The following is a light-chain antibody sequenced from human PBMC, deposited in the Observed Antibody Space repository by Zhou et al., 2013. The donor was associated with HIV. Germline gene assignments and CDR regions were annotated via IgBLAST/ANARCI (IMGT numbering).Light chain of an antibody. J-gene: IGLJ2*01. CDR2: DVS. CDR3: SSYRVRSTQDVV. Sequence: QSALTQPASVSGSPGQSITISCTGTTSDIGAYSFVSWYQQHPGQAPKLIISDVSNRPLGVSDRFSGSKSGYTASLTISGLQADDEADYYCSSYRVRSTQDVVFGGGTRLTVL. V-gene: IGLV2-14*03. CDR1: TSDIGAYSF.